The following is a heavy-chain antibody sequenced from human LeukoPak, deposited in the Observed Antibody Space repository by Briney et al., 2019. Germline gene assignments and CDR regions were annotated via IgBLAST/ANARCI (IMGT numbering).Heavy chain of an antibody. D-gene: IGHD4-11*01. Sequence: GGSLRLSCAASGFTFDDYTMHWVRQVPGKGLDWVALISWHGATTYYADSVKGRFTISRDSSKNSLYLQMNSLRTEDTAFYYCARAPYGNYGILDFWGQGTLVTVSS. CDR1: GFTFDDYT. CDR2: ISWHGATT. CDR3: ARAPYGNYGILDF. J-gene: IGHJ4*02. V-gene: IGHV3-43*01.